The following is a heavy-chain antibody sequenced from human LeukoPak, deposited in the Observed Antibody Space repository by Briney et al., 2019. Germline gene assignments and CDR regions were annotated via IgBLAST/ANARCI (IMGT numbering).Heavy chain of an antibody. D-gene: IGHD4-17*01. V-gene: IGHV4-59*01. J-gene: IGHJ4*02. CDR1: GGSFSNYY. CDR2: RQSNGYT. CDR3: ARGVYGAYFDF. Sequence: SETLSLSCAVDGGSFSNYYWSWLRQPPGKGLEWIAYRQSNGYTEYYPSLMSRVTISLDTSKRQLSLKLTSVTAADTAVYYCARGVYGAYFDFWGQGTLVTVSS.